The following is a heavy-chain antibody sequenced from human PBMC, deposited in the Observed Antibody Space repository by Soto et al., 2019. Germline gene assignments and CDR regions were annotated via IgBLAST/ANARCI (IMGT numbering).Heavy chain of an antibody. Sequence: QITLKESGPTLVKPTQTLTLTCTFSGFSLSTSGVGVGWIRQPPGKALEWLALIYWDDDKRYSPSLKTRLSITKDTSKKKVVVTMTNMDPVDTATYYCARQVRYCSGTGCPNLFDPWGQGTLVTVSS. D-gene: IGHD2-15*01. CDR3: ARQVRYCSGTGCPNLFDP. V-gene: IGHV2-5*02. CDR1: GFSLSTSGVG. CDR2: IYWDDDK. J-gene: IGHJ5*02.